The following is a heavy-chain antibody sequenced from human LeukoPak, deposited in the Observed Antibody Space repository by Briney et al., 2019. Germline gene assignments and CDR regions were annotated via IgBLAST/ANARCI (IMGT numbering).Heavy chain of an antibody. V-gene: IGHV3-30-3*01. Sequence: GRSLRLSCAASGFTFSSYAMHWVRQAPGKGLEWVAVISYDGSNKYYADSVKGRFTISRDNSKNTLYLQMNSLRAEDTAVYYCARVARIAAAGDHDYWGQGTLVTVSS. CDR2: ISYDGSNK. J-gene: IGHJ4*02. CDR3: ARVARIAAAGDHDY. D-gene: IGHD6-13*01. CDR1: GFTFSSYA.